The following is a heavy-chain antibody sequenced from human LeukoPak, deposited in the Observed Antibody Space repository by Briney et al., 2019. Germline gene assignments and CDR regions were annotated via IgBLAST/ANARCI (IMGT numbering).Heavy chain of an antibody. CDR3: ARLRSSPPVTTYHYYYYYGMDV. J-gene: IGHJ6*02. V-gene: IGHV4-34*01. CDR2: INHSGST. CDR1: GGSFSGYY. Sequence: SETLSLTCAVYGGSFSGYYWSWIRQPPGKGLEWIGEINHSGSTNYNPSLKSRVTISVDTSKNQFSLKLSSVAAADTAVYYCARLRSSPPVTTYHYYYYYGMDVWGQGTTVTVSS. D-gene: IGHD4-17*01.